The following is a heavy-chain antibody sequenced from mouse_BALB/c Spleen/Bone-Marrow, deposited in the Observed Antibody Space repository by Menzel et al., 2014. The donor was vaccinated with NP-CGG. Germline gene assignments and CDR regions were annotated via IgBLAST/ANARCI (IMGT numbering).Heavy chain of an antibody. J-gene: IGHJ1*01. V-gene: IGHV1S29*02. CDR2: IYPYNGGT. D-gene: IGHD3-1*01. CDR3: ARRAGGWYFYV. Sequence: VQLQQPGPELVKPGASVKISCKASGYTFTDYNMHWVKQSHGKSLEWIGYIYPYNGGTGYNQKFKSKATLTIDNSSSTAYMGLRRLTSEDSGVYYCARRAGGWYFYVLGAGTTVTVSS. CDR1: GYTFTDYN.